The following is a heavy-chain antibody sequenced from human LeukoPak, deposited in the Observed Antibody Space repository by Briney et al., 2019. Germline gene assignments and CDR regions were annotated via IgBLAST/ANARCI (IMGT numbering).Heavy chain of an antibody. CDR1: GGSIGSSSFY. V-gene: IGHV4-39*01. Sequence: PSETLSLTCTVSGGSIGSSSFYWAWIRQTPGKGLEWIGSLAYSGSTYYKSSLKSRVTLSVDAAKNQFSLNLTSVTAADTALFYCASSTSYYYDTSGYFEYWGQGILVTVSS. D-gene: IGHD3-22*01. J-gene: IGHJ4*02. CDR2: LAYSGST. CDR3: ASSTSYYYDTSGYFEY.